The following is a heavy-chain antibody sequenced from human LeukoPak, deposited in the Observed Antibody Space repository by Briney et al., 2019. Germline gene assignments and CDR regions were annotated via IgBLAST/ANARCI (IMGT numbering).Heavy chain of an antibody. CDR2: IYYSGTT. Sequence: PSETLSLTCTASGGSISSSPYYWVWIRQPPGMELEWIGSIYYSGTTYYNPSLKSRVTISVDTSKNQFSLKLSSVTAADTAVCYCARANYYDGSGYSRGAFDIWGQGTMVTVSS. V-gene: IGHV4-39*07. D-gene: IGHD3-22*01. CDR3: ARANYYDGSGYSRGAFDI. J-gene: IGHJ3*02. CDR1: GGSISSSPYY.